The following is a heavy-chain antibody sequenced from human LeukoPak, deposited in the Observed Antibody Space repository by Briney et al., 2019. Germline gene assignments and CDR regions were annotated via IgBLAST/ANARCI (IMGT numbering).Heavy chain of an antibody. Sequence: SETLSLTCTVSGGSISSGSYYWSWIRQPAGKGLEWIGRIYTSGSTNYNPSLKSRVTISVDTSKNQFSLKLSSVTAADTAVYYCARADRLTGTDFDDWGQGTLVTVSS. D-gene: IGHD1-20*01. CDR2: IYTSGST. J-gene: IGHJ4*02. CDR3: ARADRLTGTDFDD. CDR1: GGSISSGSYY. V-gene: IGHV4-61*02.